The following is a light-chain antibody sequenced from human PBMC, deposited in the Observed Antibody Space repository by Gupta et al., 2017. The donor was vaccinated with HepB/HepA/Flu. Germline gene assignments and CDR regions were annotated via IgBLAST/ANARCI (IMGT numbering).Light chain of an antibody. Sequence: DIQMTQSPSTLSASVGDRVTITCRASQSVSNWLAWYQQKPGQVPKLLIQKSSILESEVPSRFSGSGSGTEFTLTISRLQPDDFATYYCQQDNSHSETFGQGTKVEIK. CDR1: QSVSNW. CDR3: QQDNSHSET. J-gene: IGKJ1*01. V-gene: IGKV1-5*03. CDR2: KSS.